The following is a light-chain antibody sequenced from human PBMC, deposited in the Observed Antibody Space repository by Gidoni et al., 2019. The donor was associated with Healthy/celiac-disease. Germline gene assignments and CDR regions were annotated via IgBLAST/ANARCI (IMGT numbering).Light chain of an antibody. CDR3: QQYNSYSRT. CDR1: QSISSW. CDR2: QAS. J-gene: IGKJ1*01. V-gene: IGKV1-5*03. Sequence: DIQLTQSPSTLSASVGHRVTSTCRPSQSISSWLAWYQQKPGKAPKLLIYQASSLASGVPSRFSGSGSGTEFTLTISSLQPDDFAIYYCQQYNSYSRTFGQGTKVEIK.